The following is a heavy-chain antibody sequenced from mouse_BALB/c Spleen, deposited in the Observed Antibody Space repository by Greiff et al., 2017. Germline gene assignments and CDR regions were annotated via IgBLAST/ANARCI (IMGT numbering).Heavy chain of an antibody. Sequence: EVQRVESGGGLVQPGGSRKLSCAASGFTFSSFGMHWVRQAPEKGLEWVAYISSGSSTIYYADTVKGRFTISRDNPKNTLFLQMTSLRSEDTAMYYCARYGYDVDYFDYWGQGTTLTVSS. CDR2: ISSGSSTI. CDR1: GFTFSSFG. V-gene: IGHV5-17*02. D-gene: IGHD2-2*01. CDR3: ARYGYDVDYFDY. J-gene: IGHJ2*01.